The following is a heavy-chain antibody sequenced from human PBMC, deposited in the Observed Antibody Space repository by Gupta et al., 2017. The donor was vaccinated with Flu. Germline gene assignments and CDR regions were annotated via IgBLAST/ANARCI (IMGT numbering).Heavy chain of an antibody. D-gene: IGHD3-3*01. CDR2: ISDYTGNT. V-gene: IGHV1-18*01. J-gene: IGHJ3*01. Sequence: QIQLVQSVAEVKKPGASVTVSSQAPCYTFLSYGITWVRQAPGQGLEWMGWISDYTGNTNYAQKCQGRVTMTTDVSTITAYMYLRRLRHDDNAVYYCARGQHKKTFGVFRVHDVLDVWG. CDR3: ARGQHKKTFGVFRVHDVLDV. CDR1: CYTFLSYG.